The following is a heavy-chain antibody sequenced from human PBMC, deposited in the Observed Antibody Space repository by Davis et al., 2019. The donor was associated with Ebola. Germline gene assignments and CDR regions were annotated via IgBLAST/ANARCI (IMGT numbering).Heavy chain of an antibody. CDR1: GFTFSGSA. D-gene: IGHD4-23*01. J-gene: IGHJ2*01. V-gene: IGHV3-73*01. CDR2: IRSKANSYAT. Sequence: LSLTCAASGFTFSGSAMHWVRQASGKGLEWVGRIRSKANSYATAYAASVKGRFTISRDDSKNTAYLQMNSLKTEDTAVYYCTSQHDYGGNSDWYFDLWGRGTLVTVSS. CDR3: TSQHDYGGNSDWYFDL.